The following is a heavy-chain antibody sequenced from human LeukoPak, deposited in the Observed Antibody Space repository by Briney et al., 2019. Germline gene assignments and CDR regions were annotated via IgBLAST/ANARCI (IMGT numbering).Heavy chain of an antibody. CDR2: IYRDGST. CDR3: AKVYGCYGEGYFDY. D-gene: IGHD3-10*01. J-gene: IGHJ4*02. V-gene: IGHV3-53*01. Sequence: TGGSLRLSCEASGFNVSSNYMSWVRQAPGKGLEWVSVIYRDGSTYYADSVKGRFTISRDSSKNTLYLQMNSLRAEDTAVYYCAKVYGCYGEGYFDYGGQGTLVTVSS. CDR1: GFNVSSNY.